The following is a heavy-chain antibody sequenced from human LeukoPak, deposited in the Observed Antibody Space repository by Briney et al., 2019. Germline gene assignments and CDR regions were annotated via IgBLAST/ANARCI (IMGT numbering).Heavy chain of an antibody. J-gene: IGHJ3*02. CDR1: GYTFTSYY. CDR2: INPSGGST. Sequence: ASVKVSCKASGYTFTSYYMHWVRQAPGQGLEWMGIINPSGGSTSYAQKFQGRVTMTRDMSTSTVYMELSSLRSEDTAVYYCARGAYCGGDCNSIGRLRRDDAIDICGQGTMVTVSS. CDR3: ARGAYCGGDCNSIGRLRRDDAIDI. V-gene: IGHV1-46*01. D-gene: IGHD2-21*02.